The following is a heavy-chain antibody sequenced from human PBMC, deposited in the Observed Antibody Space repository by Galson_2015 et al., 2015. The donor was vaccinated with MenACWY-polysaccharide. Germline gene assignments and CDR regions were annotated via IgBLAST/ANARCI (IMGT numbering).Heavy chain of an antibody. V-gene: IGHV3-7*01. CDR3: ARELRFLEWLWSIYGMDV. CDR1: GFTFSSYW. Sequence: SLRLSCAASGFTFSSYWMSWVRQAPGKGLEWVANIKQDGSEKYYVDSVKGRFTISRDNAKNSLYLQMNSLRAEDTAVYYCARELRFLEWLWSIYGMDVWGQGTTVTVSS. J-gene: IGHJ6*02. CDR2: IKQDGSEK. D-gene: IGHD3-3*01.